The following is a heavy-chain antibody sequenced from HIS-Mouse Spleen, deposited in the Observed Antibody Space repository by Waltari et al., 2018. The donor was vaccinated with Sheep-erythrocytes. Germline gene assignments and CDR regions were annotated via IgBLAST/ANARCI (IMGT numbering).Heavy chain of an antibody. CDR2: ISSSISYI. D-gene: IGHD1-26*01. Sequence: EVQLVESGGGLVKPGGSLRLSCAASGFTFSSYSMNWARQAPGKGLAVVSSISSSISYISSPASVKGRFTISRDNAKNSLYLQMNSLRAEDTAVYYCARVASGATFDYWGQGTLVTVSS. CDR3: ARVASGATFDY. J-gene: IGHJ4*02. CDR1: GFTFSSYS. V-gene: IGHV3-21*01.